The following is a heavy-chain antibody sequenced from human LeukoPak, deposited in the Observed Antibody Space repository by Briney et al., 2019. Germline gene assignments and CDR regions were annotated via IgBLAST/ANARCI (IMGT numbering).Heavy chain of an antibody. CDR1: GFTFSSYG. Sequence: GSLRLSCAASGFTFSSYGMSWVRQPPGKGLEWIGEINHSGSTNYNPSLKSRVTISVDTSKNQFSLKLSSVTAADTAVYYCARHGRITMIVVVPRYFDYWGQGTLVTVSS. V-gene: IGHV4-34*01. CDR3: ARHGRITMIVVVPRYFDY. CDR2: INHSGST. D-gene: IGHD3-22*01. J-gene: IGHJ4*02.